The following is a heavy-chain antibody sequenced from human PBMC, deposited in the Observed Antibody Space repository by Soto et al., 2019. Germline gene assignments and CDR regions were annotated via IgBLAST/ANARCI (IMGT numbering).Heavy chain of an antibody. D-gene: IGHD3-10*02. CDR3: ARYFYVRGSHDDDFDS. J-gene: IGHJ4*02. CDR1: GYSFRDYA. CDR2: INVDSGTT. Sequence: QVQLVQSGAEVKKPGASVKLSCRASGYSFRDYAIHWVRQAPGQGLEWMGWINVDSGTTKYSQRFQGRLTITRDTSASTAFMELGSLRSEDTAVYYCARYFYVRGSHDDDFDSWGQGTLVTVSS. V-gene: IGHV1-3*01.